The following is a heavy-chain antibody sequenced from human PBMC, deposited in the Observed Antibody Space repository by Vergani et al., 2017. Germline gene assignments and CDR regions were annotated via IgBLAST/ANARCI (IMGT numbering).Heavy chain of an antibody. V-gene: IGHV3-21*01. CDR1: GFTFSSYS. Sequence: EVQLVESGGGLVKPGGSLRLSCAASGFTFSSYSMNWVRQAPGKGLEWVSSISSSSSYIYYADSVKGRFTISRDNAKNSLYLQMNRLRAEDTAVYYCARDPLIVYGSGSYDYWGQGTLVTVSS. J-gene: IGHJ4*02. CDR3: ARDPLIVYGSGSYDY. D-gene: IGHD3-10*01. CDR2: ISSSSSYI.